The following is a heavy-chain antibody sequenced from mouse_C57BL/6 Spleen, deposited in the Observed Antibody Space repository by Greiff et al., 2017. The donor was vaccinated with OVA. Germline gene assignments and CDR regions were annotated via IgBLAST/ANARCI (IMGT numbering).Heavy chain of an antibody. V-gene: IGHV14-2*01. CDR2: IDPEDGET. D-gene: IGHD1-1*01. Sequence: EVKLQESGAELVKPGASVKLSCTASGFNIKDYYMHWVKQRTEQGLEWIGRIDPEDGETKYAPKFQGKATITADTSSNTAYLQLSSLTSEDTAVYYCARWLATVVATRYFDVWGTGTTVTVSS. CDR1: GFNIKDYY. CDR3: ARWLATVVATRYFDV. J-gene: IGHJ1*03.